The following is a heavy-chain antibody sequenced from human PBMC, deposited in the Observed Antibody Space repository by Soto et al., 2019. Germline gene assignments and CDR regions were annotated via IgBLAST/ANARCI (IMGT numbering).Heavy chain of an antibody. CDR1: GNTFTTYY. CDR2: INPSGGSK. J-gene: IGHJ4*02. V-gene: IGHV1-46*03. CDR3: SGATRQPYYFDY. D-gene: IGHD6-6*01. Sequence: VASVKVSCKASGNTFTTYYIHWVRQAPGQGLEWMGIINPSGGSKTYAQKFQGRVTLTRDTSTTTVYMELSSLKSDDTAMYYCSGATRQPYYFDYWGQGTLVTVSS.